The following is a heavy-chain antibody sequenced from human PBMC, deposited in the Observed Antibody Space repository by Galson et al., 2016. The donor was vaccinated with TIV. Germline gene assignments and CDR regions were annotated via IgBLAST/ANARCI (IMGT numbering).Heavy chain of an antibody. J-gene: IGHJ5*02. CDR3: AGGAYDSSGYGGLFDP. D-gene: IGHD3-22*01. V-gene: IGHV3-21*01. Sequence: SLRLSCAASGFTFSTYTINWVRQAPGKGLEWVLSISTSSLHKYYADSVKGRFTISRDNTKNSLYLQMNSLRAEDTAVYFSAGGAYDSSGYGGLFDPGGQGTLVIVSS. CDR1: GFTFSTYT. CDR2: ISTSSLHK.